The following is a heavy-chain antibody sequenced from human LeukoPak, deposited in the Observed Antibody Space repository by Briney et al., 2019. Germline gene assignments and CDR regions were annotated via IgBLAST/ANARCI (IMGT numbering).Heavy chain of an antibody. V-gene: IGHV1-18*01. Sequence: ASVKLSCKASGYTVTSYGISWVRQAAGQGLEWMGWISAYNGNTNYAQKLQGRVTMTTDTSTSTAYMELRSLRSDDTAVYYCARGGNRWEQMGSWGQGTLVTVSS. CDR2: ISAYNGNT. CDR3: ARGGNRWEQMGS. D-gene: IGHD1-26*01. CDR1: GYTVTSYG. J-gene: IGHJ5*02.